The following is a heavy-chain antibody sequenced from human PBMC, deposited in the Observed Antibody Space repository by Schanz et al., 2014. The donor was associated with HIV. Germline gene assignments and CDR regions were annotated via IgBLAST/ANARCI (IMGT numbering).Heavy chain of an antibody. CDR3: TTRRVLGVVQDF. J-gene: IGHJ4*02. CDR1: GFSFTNAW. Sequence: ELQLVESGGGLVKPGGSLTLSCATSGFSFTNAWMSWVRQAPGEGLEWIGRIKSKTDGGTTDYAAPVKGRFTISRDDSKNTLYLQMNSLKTEDTAVYFCTTRRVLGVVQDFWGRGTLVTVSS. CDR2: IKSKTDGGTT. D-gene: IGHD3-3*01. V-gene: IGHV3-15*01.